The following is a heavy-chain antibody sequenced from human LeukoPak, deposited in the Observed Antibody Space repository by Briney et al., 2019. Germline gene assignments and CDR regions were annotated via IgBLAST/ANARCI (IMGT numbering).Heavy chain of an antibody. CDR2: ISGDGGST. J-gene: IGHJ3*02. CDR3: AKLSNSITMVRGVPGAFDI. CDR1: GFTFDDHA. V-gene: IGHV3-43*02. D-gene: IGHD3-10*01. Sequence: GGSLRLSCVASGFTFDDHAMHWVRQAPGKGLEWVSLISGDGGSTYYADSVKGRFTISRDNSKNSLYLQMNSLRTEDTALYYCAKLSNSITMVRGVPGAFDIWGQGTMVTVSS.